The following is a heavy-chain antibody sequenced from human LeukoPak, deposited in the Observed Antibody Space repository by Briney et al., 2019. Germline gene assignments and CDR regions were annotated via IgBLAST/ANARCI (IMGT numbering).Heavy chain of an antibody. CDR1: GSTFSSYW. D-gene: IGHD1-26*01. J-gene: IGHJ4*02. Sequence: GGPLRLSSAASGSTFSSYWMHWVRQAPGKGLVCVSRITSDGSSTSYADSVRGRFTISRDNAKNTVYLQMNSLRAEDTAVYYCARDLTGAVFDFWGQGTLVTVSS. V-gene: IGHV3-74*01. CDR3: ARDLTGAVFDF. CDR2: ITSDGSST.